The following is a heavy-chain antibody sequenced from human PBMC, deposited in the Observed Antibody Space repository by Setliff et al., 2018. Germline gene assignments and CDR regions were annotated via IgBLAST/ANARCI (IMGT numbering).Heavy chain of an antibody. CDR3: ARVGLSGTSGYYYYMDV. Sequence: SLRLSCAASGITFSSYAMHWVRQAPGKGLEWVAVISYDGINKYYADSAKGRFTISRDNSKNTLYLQMNSLRPEDTAVYYCARVGLSGTSGYYYYMDVWGKGTTVTVSS. D-gene: IGHD1-20*01. CDR1: GITFSSYA. J-gene: IGHJ6*03. V-gene: IGHV3-30*01. CDR2: ISYDGINK.